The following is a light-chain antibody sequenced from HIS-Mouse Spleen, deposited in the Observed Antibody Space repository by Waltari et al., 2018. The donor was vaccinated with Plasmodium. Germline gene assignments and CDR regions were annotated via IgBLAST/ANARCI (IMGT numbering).Light chain of an antibody. CDR1: SSNIGHNY. V-gene: IGLV1-51*01. CDR3: GTWDSSLSAGVV. CDR2: ENN. Sequence: QSVLTQPPSVSSAPGQKVTISCPGSSSNIGHNYVPWYQQLPGTAPKLLIYENNKRPSGIPDRFSGSKSGTSATLGITGLQTGDEADYYCGTWDSSLSAGVVFGGGTKLTVL. J-gene: IGLJ2*01.